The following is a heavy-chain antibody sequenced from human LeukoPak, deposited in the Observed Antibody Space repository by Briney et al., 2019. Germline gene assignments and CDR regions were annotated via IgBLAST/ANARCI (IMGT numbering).Heavy chain of an antibody. D-gene: IGHD4-11*01. CDR3: ARESVSTTSPFGY. CDR2: INVASGDT. Sequence: GASVKVSCMASRSSFSGYYLHWVRQAPGQGLEWLGSINVASGDTNYKKTFQDRVTMTRDTSIGTAYMELSRLRSDDTATYYCARESVSTTSPFGYWGQGTLATVSS. V-gene: IGHV1-2*02. CDR1: RSSFSGYY. J-gene: IGHJ4*02.